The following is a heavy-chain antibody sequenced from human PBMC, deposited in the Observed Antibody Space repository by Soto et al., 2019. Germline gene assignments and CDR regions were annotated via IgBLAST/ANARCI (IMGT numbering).Heavy chain of an antibody. J-gene: IGHJ4*02. CDR1: GFTFSDHY. V-gene: IGHV3-72*01. CDR2: IRNKANSYTT. Sequence: EVQLVESGGGLVQPGGCLRLSCAASGFTFSDHYMDWVRQAPGKGLEWVGRIRNKANSYTTEYAASVKGSFTISRDDSKHSLYLQMNSLKTEDTAVYYCARGSRFSGIYYFDDWGQGTLVTVS. D-gene: IGHD5-12*01. CDR3: ARGSRFSGIYYFDD.